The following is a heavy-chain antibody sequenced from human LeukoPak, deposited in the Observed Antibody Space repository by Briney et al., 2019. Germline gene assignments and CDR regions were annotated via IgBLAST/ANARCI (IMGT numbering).Heavy chain of an antibody. Sequence: SETLSLTCIVSGGSISSSSYYWVWIRQPPGKGLECIGNIYYSGTTYYNPSLKSRVTISVDTSKNQFSLKLSSVTAADTAVYYCARHNSGYELNWFDPWGQGTLVTVSS. CDR2: IYYSGTT. V-gene: IGHV4-39*01. CDR3: ARHNSGYELNWFDP. CDR1: GGSISSSSYY. D-gene: IGHD5-12*01. J-gene: IGHJ5*02.